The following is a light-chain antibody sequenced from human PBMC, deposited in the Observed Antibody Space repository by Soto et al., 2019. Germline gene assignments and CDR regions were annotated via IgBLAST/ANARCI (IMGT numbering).Light chain of an antibody. V-gene: IGKV1-39*01. Sequence: DIQLTQSPSSLSASVGERVAITSRASQSISSYLNWYQQKPGKAPKLLIYAASSLQSGVPSRFSGSGSGTDFTLTISSLQPEDFATYYCQQSYSTLGTFGQGTKVDIK. CDR1: QSISSY. CDR3: QQSYSTLGT. J-gene: IGKJ1*01. CDR2: AAS.